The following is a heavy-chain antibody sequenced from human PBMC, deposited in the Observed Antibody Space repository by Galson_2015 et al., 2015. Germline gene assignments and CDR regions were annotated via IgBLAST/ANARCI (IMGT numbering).Heavy chain of an antibody. D-gene: IGHD3-3*01. J-gene: IGHJ5*02. CDR1: GFTFSDYY. Sequence: SLRLSCAASGFTFSDYYMSWIRQAPGKGLEWVSYISSSGSTIYYADSVKGRFTISRDNAKNSLYLQMNSLRAEDTAVYYCRVRVLEWLSGWFDPWGQGTLVTVSS. CDR3: RVRVLEWLSGWFDP. V-gene: IGHV3-11*01. CDR2: ISSSGSTI.